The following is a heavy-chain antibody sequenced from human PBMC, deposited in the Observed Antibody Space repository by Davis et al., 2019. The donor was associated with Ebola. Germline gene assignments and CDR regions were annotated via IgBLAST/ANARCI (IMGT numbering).Heavy chain of an antibody. Sequence: ASVKVSCKASGYTFTSYGISWVRQAPGQGLEWMGWISAYNGNTNYAQKFQGRVTITRDTSASTAYMELRSLRSDDTAVYYCARHIPITNFDYWGQGTLVTVSS. J-gene: IGHJ4*02. CDR1: GYTFTSYG. D-gene: IGHD3-10*01. V-gene: IGHV1-18*01. CDR2: ISAYNGNT. CDR3: ARHIPITNFDY.